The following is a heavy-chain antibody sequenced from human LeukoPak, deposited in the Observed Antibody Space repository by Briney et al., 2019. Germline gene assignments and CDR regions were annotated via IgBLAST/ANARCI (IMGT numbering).Heavy chain of an antibody. V-gene: IGHV3-21*04. Sequence: GGSLRLSCAASGFTFSSYSMNWVRQAPGKGLEWVSSISSSSSYIYYADSVKGRFTISRDNAKNSLYLQMNSLRSDDTAVYYCARDRPADYYDSSGYPLALGYWGQGTLVTVSS. CDR2: ISSSSSYI. CDR3: ARDRPADYYDSSGYPLALGY. J-gene: IGHJ4*02. D-gene: IGHD3-22*01. CDR1: GFTFSSYS.